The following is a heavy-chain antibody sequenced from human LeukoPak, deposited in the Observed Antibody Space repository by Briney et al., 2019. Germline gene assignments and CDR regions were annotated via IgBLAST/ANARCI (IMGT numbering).Heavy chain of an antibody. V-gene: IGHV4-4*07. CDR1: GGSISSYY. Sequence: SETLSLTCTVSGGSISSYYGSWIRQPAGKGVEWIGRIYTSGSTNYNPSLKSRVTMSVDTSKNQFSLKLSSVTAADTAVYCCARGGVPFSVVVPAANWFDPWGQGTLVTVSS. CDR3: ARGGVPFSVVVPAANWFDP. CDR2: IYTSGST. D-gene: IGHD2-2*01. J-gene: IGHJ5*02.